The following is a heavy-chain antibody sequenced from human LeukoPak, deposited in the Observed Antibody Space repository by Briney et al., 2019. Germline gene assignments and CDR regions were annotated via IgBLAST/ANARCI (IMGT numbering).Heavy chain of an antibody. V-gene: IGHV1-69*13. J-gene: IGHJ3*02. Sequence: ASVKVSCKASGGTFSSCAISWVRQAPGQGLEWMGGIIPIFGTANYAQKFQGRVTITADESTSTAYMELSSLRSEDTAVYYCARDVVVVPAAIWAFDIWGQGTMVTVSS. CDR3: ARDVVVVPAAIWAFDI. D-gene: IGHD2-2*01. CDR1: GGTFSSCA. CDR2: IIPIFGTA.